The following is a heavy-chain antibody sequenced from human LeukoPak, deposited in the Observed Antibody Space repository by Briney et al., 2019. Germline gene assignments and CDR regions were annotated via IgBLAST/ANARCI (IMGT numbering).Heavy chain of an antibody. CDR2: IKSKTDGGTT. Sequence: WIRQPPGKGLEWVGRIKSKTDGGTTDYAAPVKGRFTISRDDSKNTLYLQMNSLKTEDTAVYYCTTGVATIFAFDIWGQGTMVTVSS. CDR3: TTGVATIFAFDI. J-gene: IGHJ3*02. V-gene: IGHV3-15*07. D-gene: IGHD5-12*01.